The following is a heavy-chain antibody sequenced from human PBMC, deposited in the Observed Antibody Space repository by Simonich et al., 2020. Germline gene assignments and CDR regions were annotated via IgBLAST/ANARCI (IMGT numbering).Heavy chain of an antibody. V-gene: IGHV3-21*01. CDR2: NSCSSSNI. CDR3: ARDAAGDY. J-gene: IGHJ4*02. CDR1: GFTFSSYG. D-gene: IGHD6-13*01. Sequence: EVQLVESGGGLVKPGGSLRLSCAASGFTFSSYGMNWVRQAPGKGLEWFTTNSCSSSNIDYADPVKGRFTISRDNAKNSLYLQMNSLRAEDTAVYYCARDAAGDYWGQGTLVTVSS.